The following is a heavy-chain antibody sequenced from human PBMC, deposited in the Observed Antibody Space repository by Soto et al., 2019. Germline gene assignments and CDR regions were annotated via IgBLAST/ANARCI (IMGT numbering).Heavy chain of an antibody. CDR2: NYYSGSS. D-gene: IGHD1-26*01. CDR3: ARALPYSGYVDY. CDR1: GGSISSYY. Sequence: SEPLSLTCTVSGGSISSYYWSWIRKPPGKGLEWIGYNYYSGSSNYNPSHKSRVTISVDTSKNQFSLKLNSVTAADTAVYYCARALPYSGYVDYWGQGTLVTVSS. V-gene: IGHV4-59*01. J-gene: IGHJ4*02.